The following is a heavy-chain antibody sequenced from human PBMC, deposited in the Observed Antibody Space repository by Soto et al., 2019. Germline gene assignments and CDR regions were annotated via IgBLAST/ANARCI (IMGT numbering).Heavy chain of an antibody. CDR2: INYSGST. V-gene: IGHV4-34*01. J-gene: IGHJ4*02. D-gene: IGHD2-15*01. CDR1: GGSFSGYY. Sequence: PSETLSLTCAVYGGSFSGYYWSWIRQPPGKGLEWIGYINYSGSTNYNPSLKSRVTISVDTSKNQFSLKLSSVTAADTAVYYCARGVVVVVAQPTPFDYWGQGTLVTVSS. CDR3: ARGVVVVVAQPTPFDY.